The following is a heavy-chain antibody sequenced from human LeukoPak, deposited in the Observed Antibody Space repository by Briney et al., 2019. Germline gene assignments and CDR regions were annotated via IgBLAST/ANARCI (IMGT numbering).Heavy chain of an antibody. V-gene: IGHV3-23*01. D-gene: IGHD1-26*01. J-gene: IGHJ4*02. CDR3: ARGRKLGAPTYFFDY. CDR2: ISGSGDNT. Sequence: GGSLRLSCAASGFTFSTYAMNWVRQAPGQGLEWVSGISGSGDNTYYADSVRGRFTISRGKSKSTVYLQMNSLGVEDTAIYYCARGRKLGAPTYFFDYWGQGTLVTVSS. CDR1: GFTFSTYA.